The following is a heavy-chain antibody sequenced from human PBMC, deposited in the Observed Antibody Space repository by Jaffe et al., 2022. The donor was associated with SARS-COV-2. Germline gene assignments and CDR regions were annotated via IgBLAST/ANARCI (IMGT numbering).Heavy chain of an antibody. Sequence: EVQLVESGGGLVQPGRSLRLSCAASGFTFDDYAMHWVRQAPGKGLEWVSGISWNSGSIGYADSVKGRFTISRDNAKNSLYLQMNSLRAEDTALYYCAKDGGPGGYSYGWAFDYWGQGTLVTVSS. CDR2: ISWNSGSI. J-gene: IGHJ4*02. CDR1: GFTFDDYA. D-gene: IGHD5-18*01. CDR3: AKDGGPGGYSYGWAFDY. V-gene: IGHV3-9*01.